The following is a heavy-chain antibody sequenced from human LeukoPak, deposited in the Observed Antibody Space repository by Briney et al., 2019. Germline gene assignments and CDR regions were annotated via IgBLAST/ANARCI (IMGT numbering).Heavy chain of an antibody. CDR1: GIFISYYD. Sequence: PGGSQSHSCAACGIFISYYDIRCVRQAPEKGLEWVSGIGTAGDTYYLGSVKGRFTISRENAKSSLYLQLNSLSAEDTAVYYCERDKESSRTVVDISGRGTLVTVSS. D-gene: IGHD3-10*01. CDR2: IGTAGDT. CDR3: ERDKESSRTVVDI. V-gene: IGHV3-13*04. J-gene: IGHJ2*01.